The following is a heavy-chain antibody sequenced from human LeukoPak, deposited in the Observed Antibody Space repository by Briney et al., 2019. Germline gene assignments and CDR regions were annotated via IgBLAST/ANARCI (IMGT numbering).Heavy chain of an antibody. Sequence: PGGSLRLSCAASGFTFSRYWMTWVRQAPGKGLEWVANIKQDGSETSYVGSVKGRFTISRDNANNSVYLQMNNLRAEDTAVYYCGRDGTYSSVDQWGQGTLVTVSS. J-gene: IGHJ5*02. V-gene: IGHV3-7*01. CDR3: GRDGTYSSVDQ. CDR2: IKQDGSET. CDR1: GFTFSRYW. D-gene: IGHD1-26*01.